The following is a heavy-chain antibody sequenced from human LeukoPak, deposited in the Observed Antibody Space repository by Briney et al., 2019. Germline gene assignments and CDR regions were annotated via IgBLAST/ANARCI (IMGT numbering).Heavy chain of an antibody. V-gene: IGHV5-51*01. J-gene: IGHJ4*02. CDR2: IYPGDSDT. Sequence: GESLKISCKGSKYSFPSYWVAWVRQMPGKGLEWMGIIYPGDSDTRYSPSFEGQVTISADKSINTAYLQWSSLEASDTAIYYCARQSGSYYSPLDYWGQGTLVTVSS. CDR1: KYSFPSYW. CDR3: ARQSGSYYSPLDY. D-gene: IGHD1-26*01.